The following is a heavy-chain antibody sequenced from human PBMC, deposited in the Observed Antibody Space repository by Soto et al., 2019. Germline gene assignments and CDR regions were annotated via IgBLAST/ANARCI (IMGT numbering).Heavy chain of an antibody. V-gene: IGHV1-8*01. CDR3: AGVLGYCGSTSCYLPRFGEYNWFDP. D-gene: IGHD2-2*01. CDR2: LNPNRGNT. Sequence: QVQLVQSGAEVKKPGASVKVSCKASGYTFTSYDINWVRQATGQGLEWMGWLNPNRGNTGYAQKLQGRVPISTTTSISIAYMELSRLRSDDTSVYYCAGVLGYCGSTSCYLPRFGEYNWFDPWSQGTLVTVSS. J-gene: IGHJ5*02. CDR1: GYTFTSYD.